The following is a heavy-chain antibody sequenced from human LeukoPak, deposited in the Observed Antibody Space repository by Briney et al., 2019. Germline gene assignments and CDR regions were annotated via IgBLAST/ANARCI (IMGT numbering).Heavy chain of an antibody. V-gene: IGHV1-18*01. CDR2: ISAYNGNT. CDR3: ARADSKLTGDAFDI. CDR1: GYTFTSYG. D-gene: IGHD7-27*01. J-gene: IGHJ3*02. Sequence: ASVKVSCKASGYTFTSYGISWVRQAPGQGLEWMGWISAYNGNTNYAQKFQGRVTMTEDTSISTAYMELSRLRSDDTAVYYCARADSKLTGDAFDIWGQGTMVTVSS.